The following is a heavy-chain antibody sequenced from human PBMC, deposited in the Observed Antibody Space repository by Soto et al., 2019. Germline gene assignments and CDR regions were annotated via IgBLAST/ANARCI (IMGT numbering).Heavy chain of an antibody. Sequence: QVQLVQSGAEVRQPGSSVKVSCKASGGTFDAYTITWVRQAPGQGLEWMGGIIPLFGTANYAQKFQGTVTITADESTTTPHMELSSLRSENTAVYFCARLGTEAMDVWGQGTTVTISS. CDR1: GGTFDAYT. J-gene: IGHJ6*02. CDR2: IIPLFGTA. V-gene: IGHV1-69*01. D-gene: IGHD1-1*01. CDR3: ARLGTEAMDV.